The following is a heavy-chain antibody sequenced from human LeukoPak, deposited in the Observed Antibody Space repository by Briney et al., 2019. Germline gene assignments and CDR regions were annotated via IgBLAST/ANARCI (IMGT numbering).Heavy chain of an antibody. CDR1: GGTSSSYA. CDR2: IIPIFGTA. J-gene: IGHJ4*02. Sequence: GASVKVSCKASGGTSSSYAISWVRQAPGQGLEWMGGIIPIFGTANYAQKFQGRVTITADESTSTAYMELSSLRSEDTAVYYCARAARGERGRRKYYFDYWGQGTLVTVSS. D-gene: IGHD1-1*01. CDR3: ARAARGERGRRKYYFDY. V-gene: IGHV1-69*13.